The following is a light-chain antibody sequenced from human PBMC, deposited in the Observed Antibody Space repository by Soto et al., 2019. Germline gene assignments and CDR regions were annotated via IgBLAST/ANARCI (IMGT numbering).Light chain of an antibody. Sequence: EVVVTQSPGTLYLSPGERATLSCRASQSISTYLAWFQQKPGQAPRLLIYDASNRATGVPARFSGGGSGTDFTLTISRLEPEDFAVYYCQQFSSYPLTFGGGTKVDIK. CDR2: DAS. J-gene: IGKJ4*01. CDR1: QSISTY. V-gene: IGKV3-11*01. CDR3: QQFSSYPLT.